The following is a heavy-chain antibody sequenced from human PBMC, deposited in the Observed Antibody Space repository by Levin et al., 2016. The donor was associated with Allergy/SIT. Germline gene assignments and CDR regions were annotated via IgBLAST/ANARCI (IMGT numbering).Heavy chain of an antibody. CDR1: GGSISSGGYY. D-gene: IGHD3-10*01. CDR3: ARVRYYGSGSYPAYYFDY. CDR2: IYYSGST. V-gene: IGHV4-31*03. J-gene: IGHJ4*02. Sequence: SETLSLTCTVSGGSISSGGYYWSWIRQHPGKGLEWIGYIYYSGSTYYNPSLKSRVTISVDTSKNQFSLKLSSVTAADTAVYYCARVRYYGSGSYPAYYFDYWGQGTLVTVSS.